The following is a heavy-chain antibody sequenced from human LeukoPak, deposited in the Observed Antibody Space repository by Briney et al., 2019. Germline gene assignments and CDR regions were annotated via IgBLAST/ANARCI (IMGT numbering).Heavy chain of an antibody. J-gene: IGHJ4*02. CDR1: GYTFTNYG. D-gene: IGHD2-15*01. Sequence: GASVKVSCKSSGYTFTNYGITWVRQVPGQGLEWMGWISGYNGNTNYAQKFQGRVTMTTDTSTSTAYMEVRSLRSDDTAMYYCARVCHWDIDNTRGDPVDYWGQGTLVTVSS. CDR2: ISGYNGNT. CDR3: ARVCHWDIDNTRGDPVDY. V-gene: IGHV1-18*01.